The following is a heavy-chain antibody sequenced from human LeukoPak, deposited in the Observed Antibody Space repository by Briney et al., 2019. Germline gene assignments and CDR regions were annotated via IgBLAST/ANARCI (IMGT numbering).Heavy chain of an antibody. D-gene: IGHD3-10*01. V-gene: IGHV3-9*01. CDR2: ISWDANTL. Sequence: GGSLRLSCAASGFTFSSYAMHWVRQAPGKGLEWVSGISWDANTLGYADSVKGRFTISRDSAKKSLSLQMNSLRFDDSAVYYCAKGAPFGELLYSDWFDPWGQGTLVTVSS. J-gene: IGHJ5*02. CDR3: AKGAPFGELLYSDWFDP. CDR1: GFTFSSYA.